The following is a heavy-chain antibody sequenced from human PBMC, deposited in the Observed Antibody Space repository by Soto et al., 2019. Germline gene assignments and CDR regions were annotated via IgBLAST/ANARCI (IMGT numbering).Heavy chain of an antibody. Sequence: PSETLSLTCTVSGGSISSNRDFWGWIRQPPGKGLEWIGSVYYSGSTYYNPSLMSRASISVDTSRNLFSLSLSSVTAADTAVYYCARHPRGDYYDTRGYELCYFDNWGQGTLVTV. CDR3: ARHPRGDYYDTRGYELCYFDN. J-gene: IGHJ4*02. D-gene: IGHD3-22*01. V-gene: IGHV4-39*01. CDR1: GGSISSNRDF. CDR2: VYYSGST.